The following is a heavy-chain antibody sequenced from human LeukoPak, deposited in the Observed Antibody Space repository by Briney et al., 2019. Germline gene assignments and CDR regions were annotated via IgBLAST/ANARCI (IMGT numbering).Heavy chain of an antibody. D-gene: IGHD5-24*01. V-gene: IGHV4-61*02. J-gene: IGHJ4*02. CDR1: GGSISSGSYY. CDR3: ARDRGWLQWVFDY. CDR2: IYTSGST. Sequence: TSQTLSLTCTVSGGSISSGSYYWSWIRQPAGKGLEWIGRIYTSGSTNYNPSLKSRVTISVDTSKNQFSLKLSSVTAADTAVYYCARDRGWLQWVFDYWGQGTLVTVSS.